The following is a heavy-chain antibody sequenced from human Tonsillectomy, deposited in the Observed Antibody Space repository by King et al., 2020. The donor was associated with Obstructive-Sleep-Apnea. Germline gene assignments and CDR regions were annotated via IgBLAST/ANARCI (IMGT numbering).Heavy chain of an antibody. CDR3: ATHELELRPFDY. CDR1: GGSISSYF. J-gene: IGHJ4*02. V-gene: IGHV4-59*08. Sequence: HVQLQESGPGLVKPSETLSLTCNVSGGSISSYFWSWIRQPPGKGLEWIGDISYSGTTKYNPILKSRVTISLDTSKNQFSLKLSSVTAADTAVYSCATHELELRPFDYWGQGALVTVSS. D-gene: IGHD1-7*01. CDR2: ISYSGTT.